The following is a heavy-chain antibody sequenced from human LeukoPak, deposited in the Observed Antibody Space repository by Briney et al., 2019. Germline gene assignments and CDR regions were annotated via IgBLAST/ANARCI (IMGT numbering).Heavy chain of an antibody. J-gene: IGHJ4*02. D-gene: IGHD6-13*01. V-gene: IGHV3-43*02. CDR2: ISGDGAGT. Sequence: GSLRLSCAASGFTFDDYAMHWVRQAPGKGLEWVSLISGDGAGTYYADSVKGRFTISRDNAKNTLYLQMNSLRAEDTAVYFCARDIPAAGPEGDYWGQGTLGTASS. CDR1: GFTFDDYA. CDR3: ARDIPAAGPEGDY.